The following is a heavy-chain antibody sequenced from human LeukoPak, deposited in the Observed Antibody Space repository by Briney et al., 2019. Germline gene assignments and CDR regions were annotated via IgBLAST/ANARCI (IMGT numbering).Heavy chain of an antibody. Sequence: ASVKVSCKASGGTFSSYAISWVRQAPGQGLEWMGGIIPIFGTANYAQKFQGRVTITTDESTSTAYMELSSLRSEDTAVYYCARDLFVVVPAAMEGYYFDYWGQGTLVTVSS. CDR1: GGTFSSYA. J-gene: IGHJ4*02. D-gene: IGHD2-2*01. CDR2: IIPIFGTA. CDR3: ARDLFVVVPAAMEGYYFDY. V-gene: IGHV1-69*05.